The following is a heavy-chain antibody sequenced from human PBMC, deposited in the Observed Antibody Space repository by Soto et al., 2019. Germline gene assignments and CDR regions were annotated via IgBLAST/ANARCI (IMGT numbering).Heavy chain of an antibody. Sequence: SETLSLTCVVSGFSISSGFYWAWIRQTPGKGLEWIGQISHSGNANYNPSLTSRVTISVDKSKNHFSLKLTSVTAADTAVYYCAARHFWSGPWTARRLDYRGQGTLVTVSS. CDR1: GFSISSGFY. CDR2: ISHSGNA. J-gene: IGHJ4*02. CDR3: AARHFWSGPWTARRLDY. V-gene: IGHV4-38-2*01. D-gene: IGHD3-3*02.